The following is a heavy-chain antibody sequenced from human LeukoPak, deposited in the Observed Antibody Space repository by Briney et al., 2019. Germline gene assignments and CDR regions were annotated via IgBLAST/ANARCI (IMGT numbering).Heavy chain of an antibody. D-gene: IGHD4-17*01. J-gene: IGHJ3*02. V-gene: IGHV3-21*01. CDR3: ASYGDYSDAFDI. Sequence: GGSLRLSCAASGFTFSSYNMNWVRQAPGKGLERAASISSTSSYIYYADSVKGRFTISRDNAKNSLYLQMNSLRAEDTAVYYCASYGDYSDAFDIWGQGTMVTVSS. CDR1: GFTFSSYN. CDR2: ISSTSSYI.